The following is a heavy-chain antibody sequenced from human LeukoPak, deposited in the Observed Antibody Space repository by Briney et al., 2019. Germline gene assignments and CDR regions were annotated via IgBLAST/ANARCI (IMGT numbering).Heavy chain of an antibody. CDR2: IYHSGST. CDR1: GGSISSYY. D-gene: IGHD3-22*01. CDR3: ARISESYYDSSGYYTFDI. J-gene: IGHJ3*02. V-gene: IGHV4-59*04. Sequence: SETLSLTCTVSGGSISSYYWSWIRQPPGKGLDWIGNIYHSGSTYYNPSLKSRVAISVDTSKNQFSLKMSSVTAADTALYYCARISESYYDSSGYYTFDIWGQGTMVTVSS.